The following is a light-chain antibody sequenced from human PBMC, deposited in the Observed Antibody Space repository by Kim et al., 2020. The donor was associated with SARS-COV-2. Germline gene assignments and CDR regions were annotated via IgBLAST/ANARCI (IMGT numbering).Light chain of an antibody. V-gene: IGKV1-5*01. CDR3: QEYKSNSWT. J-gene: IGKJ1*01. CDR2: DAS. Sequence: DIQMTQSPSTLSASVGDRVTITCRASQSISIWLAWYQQKPGKAHNLLIYDASNLESGVPSRFSGSGSGTEFTLTISSLQPDDFATYYCQEYKSNSWTFGQGTKVDIK. CDR1: QSISIW.